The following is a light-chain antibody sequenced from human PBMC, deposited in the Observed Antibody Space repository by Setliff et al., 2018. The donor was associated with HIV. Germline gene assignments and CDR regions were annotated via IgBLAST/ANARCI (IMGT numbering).Light chain of an antibody. CDR3: SSYAGSNNYV. J-gene: IGLJ1*01. CDR1: NSDIGSYNF. CDR2: EVS. V-gene: IGLV2-8*01. Sequence: QSALTQPASVSGSPGQSITISCTGSNSDIGSYNFVSWYQHHPGKAPKLMIYEVSKRPSGVPDRFSGSKSGNTASLTVSGLQAEDEADYYCSSYAGSNNYVFGTGTKVTVL.